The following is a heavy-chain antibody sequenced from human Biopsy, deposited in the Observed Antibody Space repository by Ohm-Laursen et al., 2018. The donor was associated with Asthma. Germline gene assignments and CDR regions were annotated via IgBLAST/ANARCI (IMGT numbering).Heavy chain of an antibody. CDR3: ARFKRGYSYGYAGVFDY. CDR2: ISSSSSTI. D-gene: IGHD5-18*01. V-gene: IGHV3-48*02. J-gene: IGHJ4*02. CDR1: GFTFGDYC. Sequence: SLRLSCTASGFTFGDYCMSWVRQVPAKGLAWVSYISSSSSTIYYADSVKGRFTISRDNAKNSLYLQMNSLRDEDTAVYYCARFKRGYSYGYAGVFDYWGQGTLVTVSS.